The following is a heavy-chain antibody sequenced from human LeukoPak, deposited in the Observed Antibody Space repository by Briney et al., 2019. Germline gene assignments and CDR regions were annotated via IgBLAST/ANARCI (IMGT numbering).Heavy chain of an antibody. V-gene: IGHV5-51*01. CDR1: RYSFTTYW. J-gene: IGHJ4*02. CDR3: VRGYFFDY. D-gene: IGHD3-22*01. CDR2: IYPSDSDT. Sequence: GESLKISCKGSRYSFTTYWIGWVRQMPGKGLEWLGIIYPSDSDTKYSPSFQGQVTISADKSTSTAYLQWSSLKASDTAMYYCVRGYFFDYWGQGTLVTVSS.